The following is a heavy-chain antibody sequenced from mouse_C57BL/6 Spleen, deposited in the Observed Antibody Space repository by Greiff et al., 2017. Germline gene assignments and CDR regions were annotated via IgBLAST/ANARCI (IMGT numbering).Heavy chain of an antibody. J-gene: IGHJ4*01. V-gene: IGHV1-61*01. Sequence: QVQLQQPGAELVKPGSSVKLSCKASGYTFTSYWMDWVKQRPGQGLEWIGNIYPSDSDTHYNQKFKDKATLTVDKSSSTAYMQLSSLTSEDSAVXYCAYDGYYAMDYWGQGTSVTVSS. CDR3: AYDGYYAMDY. D-gene: IGHD2-3*01. CDR2: IYPSDSDT. CDR1: GYTFTSYW.